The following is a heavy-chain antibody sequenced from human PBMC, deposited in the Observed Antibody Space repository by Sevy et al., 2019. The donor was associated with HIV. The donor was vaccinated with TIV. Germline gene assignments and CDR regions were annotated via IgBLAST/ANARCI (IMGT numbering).Heavy chain of an antibody. D-gene: IGHD3-22*01. V-gene: IGHV1-2*02. CDR1: GYTFTGYY. CDR2: INPNSGGT. Sequence: ASVKVSCKASGYTFTGYYMHWVRQAPGQGLEWMGWINPNSGGTNYAQKFQGRVTMTRDTSISTAYMELSRLRSDDTAVYYCARDPPDSSGYYPFDYWGQGPLVTVSS. J-gene: IGHJ4*02. CDR3: ARDPPDSSGYYPFDY.